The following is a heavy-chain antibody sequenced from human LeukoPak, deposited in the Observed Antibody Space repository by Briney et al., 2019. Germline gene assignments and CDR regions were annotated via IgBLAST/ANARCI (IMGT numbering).Heavy chain of an antibody. CDR3: ARDGLYSYGYSYFDY. Sequence: KPSETLSLTCTVSGGSISSYYWSWIRQPPGKGLEWIGYIYYSGSTNYNPSLKSRVTMSVDTSKNQFSLKLSSVTAADTAVYYCARDGLYSYGYSYFDYWGQGTLVTVSS. CDR1: GGSISSYY. CDR2: IYYSGST. D-gene: IGHD5-18*01. V-gene: IGHV4-59*12. J-gene: IGHJ4*02.